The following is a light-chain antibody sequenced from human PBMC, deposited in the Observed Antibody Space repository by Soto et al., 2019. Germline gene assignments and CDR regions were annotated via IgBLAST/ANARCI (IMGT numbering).Light chain of an antibody. J-gene: IGLJ2*01. V-gene: IGLV1-51*01. CDR3: GTWDSSLSAV. Sequence: QSVLTQPPSVSAAPGQKVTISCSGSNSNIGNNYVSWYQQLPGTAPKLLIYDNDVRPSGIPDRFSGSKSGTSATLDITGLQTGDEDDYYCGTWDSSLSAVFGGGTKVTVL. CDR2: DND. CDR1: NSNIGNNY.